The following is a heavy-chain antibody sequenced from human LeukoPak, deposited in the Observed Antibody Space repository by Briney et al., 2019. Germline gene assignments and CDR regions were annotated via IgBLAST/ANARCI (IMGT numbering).Heavy chain of an antibody. CDR1: GGTFSSYA. CDR2: IIPIFGTA. CDR3: ACSPYYYGSGSYNWFDP. V-gene: IGHV1-69*01. J-gene: IGHJ5*02. D-gene: IGHD3-10*01. Sequence: ASVTVSCKASGGTFSSYAISWVRQAPGQGLEWMGGIIPIFGTANYAQKFQGRVTITADESTSTAYMELSSLRSEDTAVYYCACSPYYYGSGSYNWFDPWGQGTLVTVSS.